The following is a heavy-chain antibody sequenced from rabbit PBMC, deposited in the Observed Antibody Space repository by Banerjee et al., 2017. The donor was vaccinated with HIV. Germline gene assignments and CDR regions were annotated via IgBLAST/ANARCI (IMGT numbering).Heavy chain of an antibody. Sequence: QEQLEESGGDLVKPEGSLTLTCTASGFSFSNKYVICWVRQAPGKGLEWIGCIYAGSSDSTYYASWAKGRFTISSTSSSTVTLQMTSLTAADTATYFCARDLAGVIGWNFNLWGPGTLVTVS. CDR3: ARDLAGVIGWNFNL. J-gene: IGHJ4*01. D-gene: IGHD4-1*01. CDR2: IYAGSSDST. CDR1: GFSFSNKYV. V-gene: IGHV1S45*01.